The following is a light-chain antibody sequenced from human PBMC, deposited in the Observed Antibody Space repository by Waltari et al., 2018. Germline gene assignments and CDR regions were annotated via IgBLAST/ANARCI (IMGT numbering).Light chain of an antibody. J-gene: IGKJ2*02. CDR1: QSVSKNY. Sequence: ESVLTQSPGPPSFSPGDRATLSCRASQSVSKNYLAWYQHKPVQAPRLLCYGASNRASGLPDRFSGGGSGTDFTLTISRVGPEDFAVYYCQQYGTFPCTFGQGTKLEIK. CDR2: GAS. V-gene: IGKV3-20*01. CDR3: QQYGTFPCT.